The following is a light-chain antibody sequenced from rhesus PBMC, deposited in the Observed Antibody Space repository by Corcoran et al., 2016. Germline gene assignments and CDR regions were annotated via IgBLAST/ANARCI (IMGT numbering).Light chain of an antibody. CDR1: SSDICGYND. Sequence: QSALTQPPSVSKSLGQSVTISCTGTSSDICGYNDVSWYQQHPGTAPRLLIYDVSKRPSGVSDRFSGSKSGNTASLTISGLQAEDEDDYYCCSYMSGSTFVFGSGTTLTVL. J-gene: IGLJ6*01. CDR3: CSYMSGSTFV. CDR2: DVS. V-gene: IGLV2S9*01.